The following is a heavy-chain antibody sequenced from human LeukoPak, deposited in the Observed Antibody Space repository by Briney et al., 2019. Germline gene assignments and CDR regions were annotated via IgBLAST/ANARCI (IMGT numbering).Heavy chain of an antibody. J-gene: IGHJ4*02. D-gene: IGHD6-6*01. Sequence: SQTLSLTCTVSGGSISSGDYYWSWIRQPPGKGLEWIGYIYYSGSTYYHPSLKTRVTISVDTSKNQFSLKLSSVTAADTAVYYCARETHEYSSSYTDYSDYWGQGTLVTVSS. V-gene: IGHV4-30-4*08. CDR2: IYYSGST. CDR3: ARETHEYSSSYTDYSDY. CDR1: GGSISSGDYY.